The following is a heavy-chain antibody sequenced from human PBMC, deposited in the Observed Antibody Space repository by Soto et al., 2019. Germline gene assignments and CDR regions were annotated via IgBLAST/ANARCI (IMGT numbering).Heavy chain of an antibody. J-gene: IGHJ3*02. CDR1: GFTFDDYS. CDR3: AKAEGDTAMLIDCAFDT. CDR2: ITWNSHSV. V-gene: IGHV3-9*01. Sequence: EVQLVESGGGTVQPGRSLRLSCAASGFTFDDYSMHWVRQVQGRGLEWVSSITWNSHSVAYADSVKGRFTISRDNAKTSLFLQMNSLRPEDTALYYCAKAEGDTAMLIDCAFDTWGHWTMVTVSS. D-gene: IGHD5-18*01.